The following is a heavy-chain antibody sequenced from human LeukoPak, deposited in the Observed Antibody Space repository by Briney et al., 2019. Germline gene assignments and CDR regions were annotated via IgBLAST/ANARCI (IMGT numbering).Heavy chain of an antibody. CDR1: GYTFTSYY. CDR2: INPSGGST. CDR3: ASGIGRDQADY. Sequence: ASVKVSCKAPGYTFTSYYMHWVRQAPGQGLEWMGIINPSGGSTSYAQKFQGRVTMTRDTSTSTVYMELSSLRSEDTAVYYCASGIGRDQADYWGQGTLVTVSS. D-gene: IGHD5-24*01. V-gene: IGHV1-46*01. J-gene: IGHJ4*02.